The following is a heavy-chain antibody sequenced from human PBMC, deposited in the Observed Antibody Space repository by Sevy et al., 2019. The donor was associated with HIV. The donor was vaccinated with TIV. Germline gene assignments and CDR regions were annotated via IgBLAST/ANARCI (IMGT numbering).Heavy chain of an antibody. J-gene: IGHJ4*02. D-gene: IGHD3-22*01. CDR3: ARQGYDSSGYNDKFDY. V-gene: IGHV5-51*01. Sequence: GESLKISCKGSGYSFTSYWIGWVRQMPGKGLEWMGIIYPGDSDTRYSPSFQGQVTISADKSISTAYLQWSSLKASDTATYYCARQGYDSSGYNDKFDYWGQGTLVTVSS. CDR2: IYPGDSDT. CDR1: GYSFTSYW.